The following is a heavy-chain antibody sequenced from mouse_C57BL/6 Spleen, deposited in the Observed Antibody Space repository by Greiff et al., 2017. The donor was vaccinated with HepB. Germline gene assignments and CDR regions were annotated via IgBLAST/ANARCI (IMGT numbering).Heavy chain of an antibody. V-gene: IGHV5-9*01. J-gene: IGHJ4*01. CDR2: ISGGGGNT. CDR1: GFTFSSYT. Sequence: EVKLVESGGGLVKPGGSLKLSCAASGFTFSSYTMSWVRQTPEKRLEWVATISGGGGNTYYPDSVKGRFTISRDNAKNTLYLQMRSLRSEDTALYYCARSSGGYAMDYWGQGTSVTVSS. D-gene: IGHD3-1*01. CDR3: ARSSGGYAMDY.